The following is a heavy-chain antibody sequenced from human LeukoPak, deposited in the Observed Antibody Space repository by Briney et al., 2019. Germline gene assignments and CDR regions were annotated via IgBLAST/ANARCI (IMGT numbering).Heavy chain of an antibody. D-gene: IGHD2-2*01. CDR3: ARSAPYCSSTSCYDYYYYMDV. Sequence: ASVKVSCKPSGYTFTSYDINCVRHATGQWLEWRGWMNPNSGNTGYAQKFQGTVTMTRNTSISTAYMELSSLRSEDTAVYYCARSAPYCSSTSCYDYYYYMDVWGKGTTVTVSS. CDR2: MNPNSGNT. CDR1: GYTFTSYD. V-gene: IGHV1-8*01. J-gene: IGHJ6*03.